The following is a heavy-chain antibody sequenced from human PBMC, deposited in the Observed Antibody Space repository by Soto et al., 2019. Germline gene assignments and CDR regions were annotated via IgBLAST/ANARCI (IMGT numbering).Heavy chain of an antibody. D-gene: IGHD6-6*01. J-gene: IGHJ4*02. CDR1: GGSFSGYY. V-gene: IGHV4-34*01. CDR2: INHSGST. Sequence: PSETLSLTCAVYGGSFSGYYWSWIRQPPGKGLEWIGEINHSGSTNYNPSLKSRVTISVDTSKNQFSLKLSSVTAADTAVYYCARGGRGIAARRLDYWGQGTLVTVSS. CDR3: ARGGRGIAARRLDY.